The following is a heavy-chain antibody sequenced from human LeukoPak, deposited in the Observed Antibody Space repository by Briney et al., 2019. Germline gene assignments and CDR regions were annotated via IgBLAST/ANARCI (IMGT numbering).Heavy chain of an antibody. CDR3: AKRRAVAGNYYFDY. V-gene: IGHV3-23*01. Sequence: GGSLRLSCAASGFTFSSYAMRLARQSPGKGVEWVSAISGSSSSTYYADSVKGRFTISRDNSKNTLYLQMNSLRAEDTAVYYCAKRRAVAGNYYFDYWGQGTLVTVSS. CDR1: GFTFSSYA. J-gene: IGHJ4*02. D-gene: IGHD6-19*01. CDR2: ISGSSSST.